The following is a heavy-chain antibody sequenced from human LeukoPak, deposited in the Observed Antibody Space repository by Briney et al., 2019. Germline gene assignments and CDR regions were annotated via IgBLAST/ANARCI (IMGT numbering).Heavy chain of an antibody. J-gene: IGHJ4*02. CDR1: GYSIGSGYY. CDR3: ARVRGGGAFDF. V-gene: IGHV4-38-2*02. Sequence: PSETLSLTCTVSGYSIGSGYYWGWIRQPPGKGLEWIGSVYRSGSTYDNPSLKSRVTISVDTSKNQFSLKVRSVTAADTAVYYCARVRGGGAFDFWGQGTLVTVSS. D-gene: IGHD3-10*01. CDR2: VYRSGST.